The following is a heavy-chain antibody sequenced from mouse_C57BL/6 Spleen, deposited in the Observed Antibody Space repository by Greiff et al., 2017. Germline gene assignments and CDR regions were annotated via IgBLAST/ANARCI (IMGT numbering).Heavy chain of an antibody. CDR2: IDPNSGGT. CDR3: ARDYGSSYASYWYFDV. D-gene: IGHD1-1*01. CDR1: GYTFTSYW. J-gene: IGHJ1*03. V-gene: IGHV1-72*01. Sequence: QVQLQQPGAELVKPGASVKLSCKASGYTFTSYWMHWVKQRPGRGLEWIGRIDPNSGGTKYNEKFKSKATLPVDKPSSTAYMQRSSLTAEDSAVDYCARDYGSSYASYWYFDVWGTGTTVTVSS.